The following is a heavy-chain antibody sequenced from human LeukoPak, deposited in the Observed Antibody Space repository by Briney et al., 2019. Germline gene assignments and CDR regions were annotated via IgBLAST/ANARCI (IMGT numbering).Heavy chain of an antibody. V-gene: IGHV4-61*02. D-gene: IGHD3-22*01. CDR2: IYTSGST. J-gene: IGHJ4*02. Sequence: KPSETLSLTCTVSGGSISSGSYYWSWIRQPAGKGLEWIGRIYTSGSTNYNPSLKSRVTISVDTSKNQFSLKLSSVTAADTAVYYCARDAGDYYDREWGYFDYWGQGTLVTVSS. CDR1: GGSISSGSYY. CDR3: ARDAGDYYDREWGYFDY.